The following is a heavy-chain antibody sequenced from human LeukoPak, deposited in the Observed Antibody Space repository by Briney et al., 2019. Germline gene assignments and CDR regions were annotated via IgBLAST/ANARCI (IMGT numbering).Heavy chain of an antibody. CDR1: GYTFTRYA. CDR3: APAMAAASDY. V-gene: IGHV1-3*01. CDR2: TNAGNGNT. D-gene: IGHD6-13*01. Sequence: ASVKVSCKASGYTFTRYALHWVRQAPGQRLEWMGWTNAGNGNTKYSQKFQGRVTITRDTSASTAYMELSSLRSEDTAVYYCAPAMAAASDYWGQGTLVTVSS. J-gene: IGHJ4*02.